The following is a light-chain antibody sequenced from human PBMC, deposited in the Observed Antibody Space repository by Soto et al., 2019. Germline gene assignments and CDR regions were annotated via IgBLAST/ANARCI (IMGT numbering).Light chain of an antibody. CDR3: QQYTTSPFT. V-gene: IGKV3-20*01. Sequence: EIVLAQSPGTLSLSPGERATRYCRASQSVGSNYLAWYQQKPGQAPRVLIYGASSRATGIPDRFSGSGSGADFTLTISRLEPEDFAVYYCQQYTTSPFTFGPGTKVDIK. CDR2: GAS. CDR1: QSVGSNY. J-gene: IGKJ3*01.